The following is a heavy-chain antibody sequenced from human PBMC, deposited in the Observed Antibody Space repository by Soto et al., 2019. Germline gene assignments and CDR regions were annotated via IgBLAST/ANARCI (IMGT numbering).Heavy chain of an antibody. CDR2: SFSSGGT. J-gene: IGHJ4*02. CDR1: GFTLDKYT. D-gene: IGHD2-15*01. CDR3: ARDREPGGIWTFDS. Sequence: GGSLRLSCAAFGFTLDKYTMGWVRQVPGKGLEWVAESFSSGGTQYADSVKGRFTISRDNSRNMVFLQMNGLRVEDTALYYCARDREPGGIWTFDSWSQGALVTVSS. V-gene: IGHV3-53*01.